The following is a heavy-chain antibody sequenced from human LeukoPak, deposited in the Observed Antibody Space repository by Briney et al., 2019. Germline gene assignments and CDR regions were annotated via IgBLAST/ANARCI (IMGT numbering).Heavy chain of an antibody. J-gene: IGHJ4*02. V-gene: IGHV3-30*18. CDR3: AKGPLRGTAAAIDY. D-gene: IGHD2-2*01. Sequence: RPGGSLRLSCAASGFSFNNYGMRWVRQAPGKGLEWVAVISYDGRNIHYPDSVKGRFTISRDISTDTLWLQMDSLRTEDTAVYYCAKGPLRGTAAAIDYWGQGTLVTVSS. CDR2: ISYDGRNI. CDR1: GFSFNNYG.